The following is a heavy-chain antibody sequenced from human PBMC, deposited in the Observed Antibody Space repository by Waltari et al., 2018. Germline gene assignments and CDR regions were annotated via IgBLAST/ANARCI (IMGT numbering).Heavy chain of an antibody. V-gene: IGHV1-2*06. D-gene: IGHD1-1*01. CDR3: ATANILGIGTFDY. Sequence: QVKLVQSGAEVKKPGESVRVSCKASGYTFTKYYIHWVRQAPGQGLEWMGRINPKSGDANYTQPFQGRVIMTRDTSINTAYLEVTGLTSDDTAIFYCATANILGIGTFDYWGQGTLVSVSS. J-gene: IGHJ4*02. CDR2: INPKSGDA. CDR1: GYTFTKYY.